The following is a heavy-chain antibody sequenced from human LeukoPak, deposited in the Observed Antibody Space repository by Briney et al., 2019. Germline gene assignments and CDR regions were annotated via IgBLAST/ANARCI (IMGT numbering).Heavy chain of an antibody. Sequence: ASVKVSCKASGYTFTGYYMHWVRQAPGQGLEWMGWINPNSGGTNYAQKFQGRVTITADKSTSTAYMELSSLRSEDTAVYYCARTRITPIRTAFDIWGQGTMVTVSS. CDR2: INPNSGGT. CDR3: ARTRITPIRTAFDI. CDR1: GYTFTGYY. V-gene: IGHV1-2*02. D-gene: IGHD3-10*01. J-gene: IGHJ3*02.